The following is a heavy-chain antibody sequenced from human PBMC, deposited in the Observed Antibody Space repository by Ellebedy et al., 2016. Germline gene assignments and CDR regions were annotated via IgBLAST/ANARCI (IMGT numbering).Heavy chain of an antibody. J-gene: IGHJ6*02. CDR2: ISSSSSTI. V-gene: IGHV3-48*01. CDR3: ARDTADIVATITGYYYYYGMDV. Sequence: GGSLRLXXAASGFTFSSYSMNWVRQAPGKGLEWVSYISSSSSTIYYADSVKGRFTISRDNAKNSLYLQMNSLRAEDTAVYYCARDTADIVATITGYYYYYGMDVWGQGTTVTVSS. D-gene: IGHD5-12*01. CDR1: GFTFSSYS.